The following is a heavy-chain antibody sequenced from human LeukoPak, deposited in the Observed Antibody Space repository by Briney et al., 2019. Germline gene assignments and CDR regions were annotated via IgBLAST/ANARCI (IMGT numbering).Heavy chain of an antibody. J-gene: IGHJ3*02. CDR3: ARDRRLGGSYGAFDI. D-gene: IGHD1-26*01. V-gene: IGHV1-2*04. Sequence: VXVSXKASGYTFTGYYMHWVRQAPGQGLEWMGWINPNSGGTNYAQKFQGWVTMTRDTSISTAYMELSRLRSDDTAVYYCARDRRLGGSYGAFDIWGQGTMVTVSS. CDR1: GYTFTGYY. CDR2: INPNSGGT.